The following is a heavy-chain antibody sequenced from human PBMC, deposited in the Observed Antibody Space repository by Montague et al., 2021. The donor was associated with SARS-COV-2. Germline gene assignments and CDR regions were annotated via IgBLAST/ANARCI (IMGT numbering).Heavy chain of an antibody. CDR1: GDSISDYY. D-gene: IGHD3-3*01. CDR3: ARGQVTIFGVLIMLPAAGALDI. J-gene: IGHJ3*02. Sequence: SETLSLTCTVSGDSISDYYWSWIRQPPGKGLEWIGCVFYNGDTNYNPSLKSRVTTSVETSKNQFSLNLTSVTAADTAVYYCARGQVTIFGVLIMLPAAGALDIWGRGTTVSVSS. V-gene: IGHV4-59*12. CDR2: VFYNGDT.